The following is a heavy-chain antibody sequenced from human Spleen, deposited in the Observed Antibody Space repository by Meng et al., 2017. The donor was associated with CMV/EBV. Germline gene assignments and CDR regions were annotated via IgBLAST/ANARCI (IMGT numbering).Heavy chain of an antibody. CDR1: GDSVSSNSAA. D-gene: IGHD1/OR15-1a*01. J-gene: IGHJ4*02. CDR2: TYYRSKWYN. V-gene: IGHV6-1*01. CDR3: ARFPVAGTTAFDY. Sequence: QVQLQQSGPXLVKPXXXLSLTGAXSGDSVSSNSAAWNWIRQSPSRGLEWLGRTYYRSKWYNDYAVSVKSRITINPDTSKNQFSLQLNSVTPEDTAVYYCARFPVAGTTAFDYWGQGTLVTVSS.